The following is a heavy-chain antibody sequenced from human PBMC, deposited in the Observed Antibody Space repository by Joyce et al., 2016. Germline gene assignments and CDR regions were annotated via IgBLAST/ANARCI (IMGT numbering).Heavy chain of an antibody. CDR2: ISCDGGSQ. Sequence: QVQLVESGGGVVQPGKSLRLSCAASGFTFSDYAMNWVRQAPGKGLEWGAVISCDGGSQYYAESVRGRFTVSRDNSKNTLFLKMSSLRLGDTAVYYCATGCSATTCYAALSDFWGQGTLVAVSS. J-gene: IGHJ4*02. CDR3: ATGCSATTCYAALSDF. V-gene: IGHV3-30-3*01. D-gene: IGHD2-2*01. CDR1: GFTFSDYA.